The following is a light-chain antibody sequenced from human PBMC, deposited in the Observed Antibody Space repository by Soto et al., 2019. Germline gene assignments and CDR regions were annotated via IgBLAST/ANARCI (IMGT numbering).Light chain of an antibody. Sequence: DIQMTQSPSSLSASLGDRVSITCRASQSISSFLKWYQQKPGKAPKLLIYSASILQSGVPSRFSGSGSGTDFTLTISSLQPEDIATYYCQQSYSTPRSFGQGTKVEIK. CDR1: QSISSF. CDR3: QQSYSTPRS. V-gene: IGKV1-39*01. J-gene: IGKJ1*01. CDR2: SAS.